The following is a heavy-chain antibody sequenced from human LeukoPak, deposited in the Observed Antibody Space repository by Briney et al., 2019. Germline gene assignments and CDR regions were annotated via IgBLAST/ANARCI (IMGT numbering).Heavy chain of an antibody. D-gene: IGHD6-6*01. V-gene: IGHV4-34*01. CDR1: GGSFSGYL. CDR3: ARLKEYTTSSRVGGMDV. Sequence: SETLSLTCAVYGGSFSGYLRTWIRQPPGKGLQWIGEINDDGRTNSNPSLKSRVTISVDTSKNQFSLKLRSVTAADAAVYYCARLKEYTTSSRVGGMDVWGKGATVTVSS. CDR2: INDDGRT. J-gene: IGHJ6*03.